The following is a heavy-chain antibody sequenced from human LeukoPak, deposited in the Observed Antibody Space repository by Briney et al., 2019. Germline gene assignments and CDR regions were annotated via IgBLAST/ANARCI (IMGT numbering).Heavy chain of an antibody. CDR2: IYYSGST. Sequence: SATLSLTCTVSGGSISSSSYYWGWLRQPPGKGLEWIGSIYYSGSTYYNPSLKSRVTISVDTAKNQFSLKLSSVTAADTAVYYCARRKIFDYWGQGTLVTVSS. V-gene: IGHV4-39*07. CDR1: GGSISSSSYY. J-gene: IGHJ4*02. CDR3: ARRKIFDY. D-gene: IGHD1-14*01.